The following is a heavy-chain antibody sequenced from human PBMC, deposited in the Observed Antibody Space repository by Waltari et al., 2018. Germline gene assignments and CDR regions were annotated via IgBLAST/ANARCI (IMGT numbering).Heavy chain of an antibody. J-gene: IGHJ4*02. CDR3: TTLDPTEDLEFDY. CDR1: GFTFSGAT. Sequence: EVQLVQSGGGLVQPGGSLKLSCSVSGFTFSGATLHWVRQASGGGCVWVGLVGGSSTTPAPEYVASVKGRFVISRDDSRATAYVQMNSLKTEDTAVYYCTTLDPTEDLEFDYWGQGTLVTVDS. V-gene: IGHV3-73*01. CDR2: VGGSSTTPAP.